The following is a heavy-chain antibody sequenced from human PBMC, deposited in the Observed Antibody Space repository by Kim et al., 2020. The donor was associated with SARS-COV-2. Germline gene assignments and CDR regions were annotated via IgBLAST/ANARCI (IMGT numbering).Heavy chain of an antibody. V-gene: IGHV4-39*01. CDR1: GGSISSSSYY. CDR2: IYYSGST. D-gene: IGHD3-22*01. J-gene: IGHJ4*02. Sequence: SETLSLTCTVSGGSISSSSYYWGWIRQPPGKGLEWIGSIYYSGSTYYNPSLKSRVTISVDTSKNQFSLKLSSVTAADTAVYYCASWGGYDSSGYYGYWGQGTLVTVSS. CDR3: ASWGGYDSSGYYGY.